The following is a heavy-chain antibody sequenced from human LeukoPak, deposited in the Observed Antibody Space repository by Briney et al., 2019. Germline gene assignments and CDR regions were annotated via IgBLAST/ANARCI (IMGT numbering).Heavy chain of an antibody. V-gene: IGHV4-61*01. J-gene: IGHJ4*02. Sequence: SETLCLTCTVSGGSVSSGSYYWSWTRQPPGKGLEWIGYIYYSGSTNYNPSLKSRVTISVNTSKNQFSLKMSSLTAADTAVYYCAREEYSSGWYGFDYWGQGTLVTVSS. CDR3: AREEYSSGWYGFDY. CDR1: GGSVSSGSYY. D-gene: IGHD6-19*01. CDR2: IYYSGST.